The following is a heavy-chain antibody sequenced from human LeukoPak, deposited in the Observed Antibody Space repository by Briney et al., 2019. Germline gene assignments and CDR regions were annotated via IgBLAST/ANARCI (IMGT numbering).Heavy chain of an antibody. J-gene: IGHJ4*02. V-gene: IGHV5-51*01. CDR1: GYSFTNYW. Sequence: GESLKISCKGSGYSFTNYWSGWVGQMPGKGLEWLGIFYPGDSDTRFSPSFQGQVTISADKSINTAYLQWSSLKAADSAMYYCARRYSSSEIFDYWGQGTLVTVSS. D-gene: IGHD5-18*01. CDR2: FYPGDSDT. CDR3: ARRYSSSEIFDY.